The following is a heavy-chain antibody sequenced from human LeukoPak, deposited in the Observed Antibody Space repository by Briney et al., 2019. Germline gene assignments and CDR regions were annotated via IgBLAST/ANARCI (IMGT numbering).Heavy chain of an antibody. J-gene: IGHJ4*02. CDR3: ARGDPSGYSSGWYY. V-gene: IGHV1-2*04. D-gene: IGHD6-19*01. CDR2: INPNSGGT. CDR1: GYTFTSYD. Sequence: ASVKVSCKASGYTFTSYDFNWLRQATGQGLEWMGWINPNSGGTNYAQKFQGWVTMTRDTSISTAYMELSRLRSDDTAVYYCARGDPSGYSSGWYYWGQGTLVTVSS.